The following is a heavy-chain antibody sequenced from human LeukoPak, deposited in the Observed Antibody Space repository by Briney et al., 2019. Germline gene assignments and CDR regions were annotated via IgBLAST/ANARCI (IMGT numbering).Heavy chain of an antibody. V-gene: IGHV4-59*12. CDR2: IYYSGST. Sequence: KPSETLSLTCTVSGGSISSYYWSWIRQPPGKGLEWIGYIYYSGSTNYNPSLKSRVTISVDTSKNQFSLKLSSVTAADTAVYYCARGFARASRTYYFDYWGQGTLVTVSS. D-gene: IGHD1/OR15-1a*01. CDR3: ARGFARASRTYYFDY. J-gene: IGHJ4*02. CDR1: GGSISSYY.